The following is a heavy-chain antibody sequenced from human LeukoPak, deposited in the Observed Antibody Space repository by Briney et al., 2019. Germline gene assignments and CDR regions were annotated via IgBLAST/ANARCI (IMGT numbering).Heavy chain of an antibody. CDR1: GFTFTDYW. CDR3: ARVGTRELQRVFDY. J-gene: IGHJ4*02. D-gene: IGHD1-7*01. V-gene: IGHV3-7*01. Sequence: GGSLRLTCAASGFTFTDYWMTWVRQVPGKGLEWVANIHKAGTESYYVDSVKGRFAISRDNAKNSLYLQLSSLRGDDTAVYYCARVGTRELQRVFDYWGQGPLVTVSS. CDR2: IHKAGTES.